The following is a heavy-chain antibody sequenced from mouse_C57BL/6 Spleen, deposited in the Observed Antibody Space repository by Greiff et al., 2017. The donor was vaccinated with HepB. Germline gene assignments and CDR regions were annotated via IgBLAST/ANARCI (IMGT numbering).Heavy chain of an antibody. CDR3: ARQGETTVASLYYFDY. J-gene: IGHJ2*01. CDR1: GFTFSSYG. V-gene: IGHV5-6*01. D-gene: IGHD1-1*01. Sequence: EVQVVESGGDLVKPGGSLKLSCAASGFTFSSYGMSWVRQTPDKRLEWVATISSGGSYTYYTDSGKGRFTISRDNAKNTLYLQMSSLKSEDTAMYYCARQGETTVASLYYFDYWGQGTTLTVSS. CDR2: ISSGGSYT.